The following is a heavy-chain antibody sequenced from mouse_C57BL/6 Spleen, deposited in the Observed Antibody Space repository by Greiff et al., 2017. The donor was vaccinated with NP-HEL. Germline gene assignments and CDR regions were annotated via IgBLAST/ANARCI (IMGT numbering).Heavy chain of an antibody. CDR2: IYPGDGDT. V-gene: IGHV1-80*01. Sequence: QVQLQQSGAELVKPGASVKISCKASGYAFSSYWMNWVKQRPGKGLEWIGQIYPGDGDTNYNGKFKGKATLTADKSSSTAYMQLSSLTSEDSAVYFCARAITTVGSWYFDVWGTGTTVTVSS. D-gene: IGHD1-1*01. CDR3: ARAITTVGSWYFDV. CDR1: GYAFSSYW. J-gene: IGHJ1*03.